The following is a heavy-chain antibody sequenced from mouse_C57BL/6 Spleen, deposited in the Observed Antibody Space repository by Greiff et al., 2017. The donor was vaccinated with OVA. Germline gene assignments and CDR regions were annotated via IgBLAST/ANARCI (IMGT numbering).Heavy chain of an antibody. Sequence: EVQVVESEGGLVQPGSSMKLSCTASGFTFSDYYMAWVRQVPEKGLEWVANINYDGSSTYYLDSLKSRFIISRDNAKNILYLQMSSLKSEDTATYYCARADGGNYAMDYWGQGTSVTVSS. D-gene: IGHD2-3*01. CDR2: INYDGSST. CDR1: GFTFSDYY. CDR3: ARADGGNYAMDY. J-gene: IGHJ4*01. V-gene: IGHV5-16*01.